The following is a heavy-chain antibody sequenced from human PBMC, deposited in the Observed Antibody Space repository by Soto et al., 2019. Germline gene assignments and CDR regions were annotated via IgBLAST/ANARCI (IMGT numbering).Heavy chain of an antibody. CDR1: GYSISSGYY. CDR3: AREYVYCGGDCYSDAFDI. D-gene: IGHD2-21*02. J-gene: IGHJ3*02. Sequence: PSETLSLTCAISGYSISSGYYWGWVRQPPGKGLECIASIYHSGSTYFNPSLKSRVTISVDTSKNHFSLKLNSVTAADTAVYYCAREYVYCGGDCYSDAFDIWGQGTMVT. CDR2: IYHSGST. V-gene: IGHV4-38-2*02.